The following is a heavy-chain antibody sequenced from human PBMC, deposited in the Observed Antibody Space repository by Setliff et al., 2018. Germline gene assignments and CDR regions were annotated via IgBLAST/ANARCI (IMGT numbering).Heavy chain of an antibody. J-gene: IGHJ3*02. CDR2: ISTSGSST. D-gene: IGHD3-22*01. V-gene: IGHV3-48*04. Sequence: GGSLRLSCAASGFTFSNYGMTWVRQAPGKGLEWISYISTSGSSTFYADSVKGRFTISRDNAKNSLYLQMNSLRAEDTAVYYCARDRISRYYDSGAHAFDIWGQGTMVTVSS. CDR1: GFTFSNYG. CDR3: ARDRISRYYDSGAHAFDI.